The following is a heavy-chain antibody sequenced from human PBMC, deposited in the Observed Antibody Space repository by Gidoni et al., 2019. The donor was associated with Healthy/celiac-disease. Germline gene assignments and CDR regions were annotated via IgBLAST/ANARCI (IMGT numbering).Heavy chain of an antibody. CDR1: GLTFSSYS. CDR3: ARPRYNWNDGFDY. Sequence: EVQLVESGGGLVKPGGSLRLSCAASGLTFSSYSMNWVRQAPGKGLEWVSSISSSSSYIYYADSVKGRFTISRDNAKNSLYLQMNSLRAEDTAVYYCARPRYNWNDGFDYWGQGTLVTVSS. V-gene: IGHV3-21*01. J-gene: IGHJ4*02. D-gene: IGHD1-1*01. CDR2: ISSSSSYI.